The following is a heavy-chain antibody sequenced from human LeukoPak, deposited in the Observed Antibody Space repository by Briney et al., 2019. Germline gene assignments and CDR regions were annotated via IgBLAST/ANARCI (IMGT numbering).Heavy chain of an antibody. D-gene: IGHD6-19*01. V-gene: IGHV1-18*01. CDR3: ARNTGYSSGHSAVDY. Sequence: ASVNVSCKASGYTFTSYGISWVRQAPGQGLEWMGWISAYNGNTNYAQKLQGRVTITTDTSTSTAYMELRSLRSEDTAVYYCARNTGYSSGHSAVDYWGQGTLVTVSS. J-gene: IGHJ4*02. CDR1: GYTFTSYG. CDR2: ISAYNGNT.